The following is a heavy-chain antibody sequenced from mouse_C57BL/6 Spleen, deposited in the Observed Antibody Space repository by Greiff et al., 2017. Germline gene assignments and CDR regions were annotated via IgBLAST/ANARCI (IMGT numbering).Heavy chain of an antibody. J-gene: IGHJ3*01. V-gene: IGHV1-55*01. Sequence: VQLQQPGAELVKPGASVKMSCKASGYTFTSYWITWVKQRPGQGLEWIGDIYPGSGSTNYNEKFKSKATLTVDTSSSTAYMQLSSLTSEDSAVYYCARMSYYEGEFAYWGQGTLVTVSA. CDR2: IYPGSGST. CDR3: ARMSYYEGEFAY. D-gene: IGHD1-1*01. CDR1: GYTFTSYW.